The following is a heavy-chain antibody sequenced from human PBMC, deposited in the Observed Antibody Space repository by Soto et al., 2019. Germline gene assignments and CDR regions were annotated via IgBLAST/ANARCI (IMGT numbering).Heavy chain of an antibody. Sequence: GGSLRLSCAASGFTFSDCYMTWMRQAPGKGLEWVSYIDNSGTIKYYADSVKGRFTISRDNTKNSLSLQMNSLGAEDTAIYYCARIEGDCSGGSCYSGGFDYWGQGALVTVSS. CDR1: GFTFSDCY. J-gene: IGHJ4*02. V-gene: IGHV3-11*01. D-gene: IGHD2-15*01. CDR3: ARIEGDCSGGSCYSGGFDY. CDR2: IDNSGTIK.